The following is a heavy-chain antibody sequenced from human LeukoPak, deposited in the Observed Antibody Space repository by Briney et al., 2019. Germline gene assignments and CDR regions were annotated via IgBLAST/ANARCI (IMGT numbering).Heavy chain of an antibody. CDR1: GYTFTSYY. V-gene: IGHV1-46*01. CDR2: INPSGGST. Sequence: ASVKVSCKASGYTFTSYYMHWVRQAPGQGLEWMGIINPSGGSTSYAQKFQGRVTMTRDMSTSTVYMELSSLRSEDTALYYCAKGGKTILVVTAPDYWGQGTLVTVSS. D-gene: IGHD2-21*02. CDR3: AKGGKTILVVTAPDY. J-gene: IGHJ4*02.